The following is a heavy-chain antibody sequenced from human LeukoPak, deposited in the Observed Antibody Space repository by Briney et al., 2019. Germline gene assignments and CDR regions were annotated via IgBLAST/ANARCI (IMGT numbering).Heavy chain of an antibody. D-gene: IGHD3-22*01. CDR3: ATVGPECYYDSSGPPDY. CDR1: GYTLTELS. V-gene: IGHV1-24*01. Sequence: GASVKVSCKVSGYTLTELSMHWVRQAPGKGLEWMGGFDPEDGETIYAQKFQGRVTMAEDTSTDTAYVELSSLRSEDTAVYYCATVGPECYYDSSGPPDYWGQGTLVTVSS. J-gene: IGHJ4*02. CDR2: FDPEDGET.